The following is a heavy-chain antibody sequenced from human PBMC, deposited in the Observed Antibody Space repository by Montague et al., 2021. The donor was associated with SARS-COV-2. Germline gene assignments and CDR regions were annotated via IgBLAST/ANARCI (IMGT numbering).Heavy chain of an antibody. CDR1: GGSISSSNYY. CDR2: IYDSGSI. V-gene: IGHV4-39*02. CDR3: ARRGRKLLPVATTIGGFDI. D-gene: IGHD5-12*01. Sequence: SEIRSLTCTVSGGSISSSNYYWDWIRQPPGKGLEWIGSIYDSGSIYYNPSLKSRVTISVDTSKNHFSLKLSSVTAADTAVYYCARRGRKLLPVATTIGGFDIWGQGTMVTVSS. J-gene: IGHJ3*02.